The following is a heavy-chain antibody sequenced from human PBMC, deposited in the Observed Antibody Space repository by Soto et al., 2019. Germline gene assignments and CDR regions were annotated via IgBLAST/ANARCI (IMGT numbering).Heavy chain of an antibody. J-gene: IGHJ6*02. CDR1: GYTFTSYG. CDR3: ARDLRGQYQRPDYYYDMDV. D-gene: IGHD2-2*01. V-gene: IGHV1-18*01. Sequence: QVQLVQSGAEVKKPGASVKVSCKASGYTFTSYGISWVRQAPGQGLEWMGWISAYNGNTNYAQKLQGRVTMTTDTXMSXAXKELRSLRSADTAVYYCARDLRGQYQRPDYYYDMDVWGQGTTVTVSS. CDR2: ISAYNGNT.